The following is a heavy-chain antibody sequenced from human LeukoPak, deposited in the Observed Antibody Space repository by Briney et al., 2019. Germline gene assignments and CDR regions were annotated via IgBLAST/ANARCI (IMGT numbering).Heavy chain of an antibody. CDR1: GGSISSSSYY. V-gene: IGHV4-39*01. CDR2: IYYSGST. CDR3: ANRAYYYDSSGYYYSDAFDT. Sequence: SETLSLTCTVSGGSISSSSYYWGWIRQPPGKGLEWIGSIYYSGSTYYNPSLKSRVTISVDTSKNQFSLKLSSVTAADTAVYYCANRAYYYDSSGYYYSDAFDTWGQGTMVTVSS. J-gene: IGHJ3*02. D-gene: IGHD3-22*01.